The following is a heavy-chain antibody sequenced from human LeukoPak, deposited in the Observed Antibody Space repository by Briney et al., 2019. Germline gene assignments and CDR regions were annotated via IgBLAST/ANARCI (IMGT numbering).Heavy chain of an antibody. CDR1: GYAFTGYY. CDR2: INPSGGST. V-gene: IGHV1-46*01. J-gene: IGHJ4*02. D-gene: IGHD3-3*01. CDR3: ARGSRITIFGVVISPDY. Sequence: ASVKVSCKASGYAFTGYYMHWVRQAPGQGLEWMGIINPSGGSTSYAQKFQGRVTVTMDMSTSTVYMEMSSLRSEDTAVYYCARGSRITIFGVVISPDYWGQGTLVTVSS.